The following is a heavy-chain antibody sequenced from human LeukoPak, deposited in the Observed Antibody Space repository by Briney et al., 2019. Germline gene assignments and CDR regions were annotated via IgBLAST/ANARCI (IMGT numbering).Heavy chain of an antibody. J-gene: IGHJ4*02. Sequence: KPSETLSLTCAVYGGSFSGYYWSWIRQPPGKGPEWIGEINHSGSTNYNPSLKSRVTISVDTSKNQFSLKLSSVTAADTAVYYCARGLGAAAHWGQGTLVTVSS. CDR3: ARGLGAAAH. D-gene: IGHD6-13*01. CDR2: INHSGST. CDR1: GGSFSGYY. V-gene: IGHV4-34*01.